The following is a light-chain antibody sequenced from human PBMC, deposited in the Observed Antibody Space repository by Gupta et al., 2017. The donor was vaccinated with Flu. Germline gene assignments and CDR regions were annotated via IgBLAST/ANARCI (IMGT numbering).Light chain of an antibody. J-gene: IGKJ4*02. CDR1: QSVLYSSNNKNY. CDR2: WAS. V-gene: IGKV4-1*01. Sequence: ATINCKSSQSVLYSSNNKNYLAWYQQKPGQPPKLLIYWASTRESGVPDRFSGSGSGTDFTLTISSLQAEDVAVYYCQQYYRTLTFGGGTKVEIK. CDR3: QQYYRTLT.